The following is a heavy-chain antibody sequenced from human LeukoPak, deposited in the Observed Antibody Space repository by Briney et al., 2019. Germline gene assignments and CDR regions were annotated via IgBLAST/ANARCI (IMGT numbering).Heavy chain of an antibody. J-gene: IGHJ4*02. CDR2: INNVGSGT. CDR1: GFTFSSYW. D-gene: IGHD1-26*01. CDR3: AREVSGTSYFDY. V-gene: IGHV3-74*01. Sequence: GGSLRLSCAASGFTFSSYWMHWVRQAPGKGLVWVSRINNVGSGTTYADSVKGRFTISRDNTKNTLCLQMNSPVDEDTAVYFCAREVSGTSYFDYWGQGTQVTVSS.